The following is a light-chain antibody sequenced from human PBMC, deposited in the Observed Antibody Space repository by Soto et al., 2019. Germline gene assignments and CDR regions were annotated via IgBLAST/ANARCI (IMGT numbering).Light chain of an antibody. Sequence: DIQMTQSPSSLSASVGDRVTITCRASQGISNYLAWYQQKPGKVPKLLIYAASTLQSGVLSRFSGSGSGTDFTLTISSLQPEDVATDYCQKYNSAPWTFGQGNKVEIK. J-gene: IGKJ1*01. CDR2: AAS. CDR3: QKYNSAPWT. V-gene: IGKV1-27*01. CDR1: QGISNY.